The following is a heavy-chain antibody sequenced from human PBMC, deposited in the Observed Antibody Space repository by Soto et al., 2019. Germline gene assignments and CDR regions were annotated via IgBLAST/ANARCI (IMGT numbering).Heavy chain of an antibody. CDR3: ARKDTAMRTYYYYGMDV. CDR1: GGKCVGYG. CDR2: ISGSGGST. V-gene: IGHV3-23*01. Sequence: GVLLRLWWTAAGGKCVGYGVSWVREKPGKGLEWVSAISGSGGSTYYADSVKGRFTISRDNSKNTLYLQMNSLRAEDTAVYYCARKDTAMRTYYYYGMDVWGQGTTVTVSS. J-gene: IGHJ6*02. D-gene: IGHD5-18*01.